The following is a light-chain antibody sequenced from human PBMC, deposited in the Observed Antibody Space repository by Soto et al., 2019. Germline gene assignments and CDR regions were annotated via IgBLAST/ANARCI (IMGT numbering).Light chain of an antibody. CDR1: QSVTGRY. CDR3: QQDGGSPRP. V-gene: IGKV3-20*01. CDR2: GAS. Sequence: EIVLTQSPGTLSLSPGERATLSCRASQSVTGRYLAWYQQKPGQAPRLLIYGASSRATGIPDRFSGSESGTGFTLAIARLGPEDFAGYYCQQDGGSPRPFGQGTKVEMK. J-gene: IGKJ1*01.